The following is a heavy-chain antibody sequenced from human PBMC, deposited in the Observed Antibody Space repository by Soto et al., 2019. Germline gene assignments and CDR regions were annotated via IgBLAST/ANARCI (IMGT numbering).Heavy chain of an antibody. Sequence: EVQLLESGGGLVQPGRSLRLSCAASGFTFSNYAMSWVRQAPGQGLDWVSAISGSGGTTYYADSVKGRFTISRDNSKNTLLRQRNSLRAEDAAVYYCAKFFVETWSNSGWPWSYHYWGQGTLVTVSS. J-gene: IGHJ4*02. CDR1: GFTFSNYA. CDR3: AKFFVETWSNSGWPWSYHY. D-gene: IGHD6-25*01. V-gene: IGHV3-23*01. CDR2: ISGSGGTT.